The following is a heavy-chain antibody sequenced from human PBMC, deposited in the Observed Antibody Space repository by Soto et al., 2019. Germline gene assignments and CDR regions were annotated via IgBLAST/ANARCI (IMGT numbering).Heavy chain of an antibody. J-gene: IGHJ5*02. Sequence: PQVKVSCKASGGTFSSYAISWVRQAPGQGLEWMGGIIPIFGTANYAQKFQGRVTITADESTSTAYMELSSLRSEDTAVYYCARAADSSGWYWLGWFDPWGQGTLVTSPQ. CDR3: ARAADSSGWYWLGWFDP. CDR2: IIPIFGTA. CDR1: GGTFSSYA. D-gene: IGHD6-19*01. V-gene: IGHV1-69*01.